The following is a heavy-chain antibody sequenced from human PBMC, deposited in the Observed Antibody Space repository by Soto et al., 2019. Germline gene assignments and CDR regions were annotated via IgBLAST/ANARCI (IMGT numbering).Heavy chain of an antibody. CDR3: VRERAPFDGFDI. J-gene: IGHJ3*02. CDR1: GFTFSSYA. V-gene: IGHV3-23*01. CDR2: ISSSGGST. Sequence: HPGGSLRLSCAASGFTFSSYAMSWVRQAPGKGLEWVSAISSSGGSTYYADSVKGRFSFSRDNSKNTLYLQMNSLRAEDTAVYYCVRERAPFDGFDIWGQGTMVTVSS. D-gene: IGHD3-9*01.